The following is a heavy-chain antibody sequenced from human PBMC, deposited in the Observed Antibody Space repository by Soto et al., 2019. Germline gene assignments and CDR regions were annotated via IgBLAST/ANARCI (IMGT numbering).Heavy chain of an antibody. CDR1: EDTFRNYA. D-gene: IGHD3-22*01. V-gene: IGHV1-3*01. CDR3: ARGMWYYDSSGYYPDAFDI. Sequence: ASVKVSCKASEDTFRNYAISWVRQAPGQGLEWMGWIIAGNGNTKYSQKFQGRVTITRDTSASTAYMELSSLRSEDTAVYYCARGMWYYDSSGYYPDAFDIWGQGTMVTVSS. CDR2: IIAGNGNT. J-gene: IGHJ3*02.